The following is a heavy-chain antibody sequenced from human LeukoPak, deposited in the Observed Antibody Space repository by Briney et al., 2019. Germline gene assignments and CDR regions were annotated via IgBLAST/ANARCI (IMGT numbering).Heavy chain of an antibody. CDR3: AELGITMIGGV. D-gene: IGHD3-10*02. Sequence: PGGSLRLSCAASGFTFSNYWMSWVRQAPGKGLEWVANIKQAGSEKYYVDSVKGRFTISRDNAKNSLYLQMNSLRAEDTAVYYCAELGITMIGGVWGKGTTVTISS. CDR2: IKQAGSEK. V-gene: IGHV3-7*01. J-gene: IGHJ6*04. CDR1: GFTFSNYW.